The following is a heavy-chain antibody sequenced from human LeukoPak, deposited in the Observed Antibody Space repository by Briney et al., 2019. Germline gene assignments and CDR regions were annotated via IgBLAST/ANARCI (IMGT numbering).Heavy chain of an antibody. CDR1: GGSISSGSYY. CDR2: IYTSGST. Sequence: PSQTLSLTCTVSGGSISSGSYYWSWIRQPAGKGLEWIGRIYTSGSTNYNPSLKSRVTILVDTSKNQFSLKLSSVTAADTAVYYCARATSIAARGYFQHWGQGTLVTVSS. V-gene: IGHV4-61*02. CDR3: ARATSIAARGYFQH. D-gene: IGHD6-6*01. J-gene: IGHJ1*01.